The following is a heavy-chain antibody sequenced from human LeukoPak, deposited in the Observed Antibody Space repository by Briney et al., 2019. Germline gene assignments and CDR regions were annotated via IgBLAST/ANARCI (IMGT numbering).Heavy chain of an antibody. CDR2: IYTSGST. J-gene: IGHJ4*02. CDR3: ATTYYYDSSGYYYDNDY. Sequence: SQTLSLTCTVSGGSISSGSYYWSWIRQPAGKELEWIRRIYTSGSTNYNPSLKSRVTISVDTSKNQFSLKLSSVTAADTAVYYCATTYYYDSSGYYYDNDYWGQGTLVTVSS. V-gene: IGHV4-61*02. D-gene: IGHD3-22*01. CDR1: GGSISSGSYY.